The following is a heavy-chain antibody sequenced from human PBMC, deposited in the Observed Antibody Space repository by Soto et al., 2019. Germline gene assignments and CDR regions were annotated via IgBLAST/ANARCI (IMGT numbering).Heavy chain of an antibody. D-gene: IGHD2-15*01. V-gene: IGHV4-31*03. Sequence: PSETLSLTCTVSGGSISSGGYYWSWIRQHPGKGLEWIGYIYYSGSTYYNPSLKSRVTISVDTSKNQFSLKLSSVTAADTAVYYWARDDTVGGSLDYWGQGTLVTVSS. CDR3: ARDDTVGGSLDY. J-gene: IGHJ4*02. CDR2: IYYSGST. CDR1: GGSISSGGYY.